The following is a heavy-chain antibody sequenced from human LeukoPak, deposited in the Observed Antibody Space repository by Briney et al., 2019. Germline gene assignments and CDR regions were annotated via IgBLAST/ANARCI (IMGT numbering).Heavy chain of an antibody. J-gene: IGHJ4*02. Sequence: SETLSLTCAVDGGSFSGYYWSWIRQPPGKGLEWIGEINHSGSTNYNPSLKSRVTISVDTSKNQFSLKLSSVTAADTAVYYCARGRYCSSTSCYKRVFDYWGQGTLVTVSS. D-gene: IGHD2-2*01. CDR3: ARGRYCSSTSCYKRVFDY. CDR1: GGSFSGYY. CDR2: INHSGST. V-gene: IGHV4-34*01.